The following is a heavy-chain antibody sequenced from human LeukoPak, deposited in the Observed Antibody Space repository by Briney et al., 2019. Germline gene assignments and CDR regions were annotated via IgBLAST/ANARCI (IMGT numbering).Heavy chain of an antibody. J-gene: IGHJ3*02. CDR2: MNPNSGNT. CDR3: ALTYYYDSSGYYYAFDI. D-gene: IGHD3-22*01. Sequence: GDSVKVSCKASGYTFTSYDINWVRQATGQGLEWMGWMNPNSGNTGYAQKFQGRVTITRNTSISTAYMELSSLRSEDTAVYYCALTYYYDSSGYYYAFDIWGQGTMVTVSS. CDR1: GYTFTSYD. V-gene: IGHV1-8*03.